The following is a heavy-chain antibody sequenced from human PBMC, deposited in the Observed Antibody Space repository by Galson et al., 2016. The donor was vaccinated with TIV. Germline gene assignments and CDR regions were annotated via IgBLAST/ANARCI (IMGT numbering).Heavy chain of an antibody. CDR2: IDWDGDK. J-gene: IGHJ6*02. CDR3: ARNSGHYYGMDV. CDR1: GFSLRTSGMC. Sequence: PALVKPTQTLTLTCSFSGFSLRTSGMCVSWIRQPPGKALEWLARIDWDGDKYYSASLKTRVSISKDTSKHQVVLTMTNMDQVDTGTYYCARNSGHYYGMDVWGQGTTGTVSS. V-gene: IGHV2-70*11.